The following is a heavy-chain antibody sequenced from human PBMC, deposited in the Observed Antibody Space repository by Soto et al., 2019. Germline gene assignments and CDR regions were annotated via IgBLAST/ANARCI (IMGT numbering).Heavy chain of an antibody. V-gene: IGHV4-4*02. CDR3: ARSAGIVVVPAATDYYYGMDV. CDR2: IYHSGST. CDR1: GGSISSSNW. J-gene: IGHJ6*02. Sequence: SETLSLTCAVSGGSISSSNWWSWVRQPPGKGLEWIGEIYHSGSTNYNPSLKSRVTISVDKSKNQFSLKLSSVTAADTAVYYCARSAGIVVVPAATDYYYGMDVWGQGTTVTVSS. D-gene: IGHD2-2*01.